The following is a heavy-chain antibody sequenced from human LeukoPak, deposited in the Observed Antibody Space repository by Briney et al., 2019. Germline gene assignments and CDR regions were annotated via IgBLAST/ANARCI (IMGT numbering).Heavy chain of an antibody. CDR1: GFTFRSYG. J-gene: IGHJ5*02. CDR2: ISYDARNI. D-gene: IGHD6-19*01. Sequence: GGSLRLSCAASGFTFRSYGIHWVRQAPSQGLEWVAVISYDARNIYYADSVKGRFTISRDNSKNTLDLQMNSLRAEDTAVYYCARGSGWYLEGWCDPWGQGTLVTVSS. CDR3: ARGSGWYLEGWCDP. V-gene: IGHV3-30*03.